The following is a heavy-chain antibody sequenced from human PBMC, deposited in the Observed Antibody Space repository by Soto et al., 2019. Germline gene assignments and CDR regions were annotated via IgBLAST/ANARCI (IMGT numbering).Heavy chain of an antibody. Sequence: PSETLSLTCTVSGGSISSYYWSWIRQPPGKGLEWIGSIYYSGSTYYNPSLKSRVTISVDTSKNQFSLKLSSVTAADTAVYYCARSGGSSHYYYYMDVWGKGTTVTVSS. CDR1: GGSISSYY. V-gene: IGHV4-59*05. D-gene: IGHD6-6*01. J-gene: IGHJ6*03. CDR3: ARSGGSSHYYYYMDV. CDR2: IYYSGST.